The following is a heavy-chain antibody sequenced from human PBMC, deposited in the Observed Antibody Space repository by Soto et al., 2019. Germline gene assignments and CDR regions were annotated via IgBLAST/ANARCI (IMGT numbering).Heavy chain of an antibody. V-gene: IGHV3-48*01. CDR1: GFTFSSYS. CDR3: ARGSTDSYPGSRIFDF. D-gene: IGHD3-10*01. CDR2: ISSSSTI. Sequence: GGSLRLSCAASGFTFSSYSMNWVRQAPGKGLEWVSYISSSSTIYYADSVRGRFAISRDNSKKTLYLQMSSLTAEDSAIYYCARGSTDSYPGSRIFDFWGRGTLVTVSS. J-gene: IGHJ4*02.